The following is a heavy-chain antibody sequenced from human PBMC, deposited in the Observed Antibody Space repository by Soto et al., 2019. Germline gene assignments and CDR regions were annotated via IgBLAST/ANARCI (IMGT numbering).Heavy chain of an antibody. Sequence: PSETLSLTCAVSGGSISSGGYSWSWIRQPPGKGLEWIGYIYHSGSTYYNPSLKSRVTISVDRSKNQFSLKLSSVTAADTAVYYCASYYRNYLAYWGQGTLVPVSS. CDR1: GGSISSGGYS. CDR3: ASYYRNYLAY. CDR2: IYHSGST. V-gene: IGHV4-30-2*01. D-gene: IGHD3-10*01. J-gene: IGHJ4*02.